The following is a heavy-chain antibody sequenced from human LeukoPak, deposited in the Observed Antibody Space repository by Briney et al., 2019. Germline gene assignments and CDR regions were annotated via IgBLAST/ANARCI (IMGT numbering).Heavy chain of an antibody. CDR3: AKDGEDIVLVVAAIFDY. CDR2: ISGSGGST. D-gene: IGHD2-15*01. CDR1: GFTFSSYG. Sequence: GGSLRLSCAASGFTFSSYGMSWVRQAPGKGLEWVSAISGSGGSTYYADSVKGRFTISRDNSKNTLYLQMNSLRAEDTAVYYCAKDGEDIVLVVAAIFDYWGQGTPVTVSS. V-gene: IGHV3-23*01. J-gene: IGHJ4*02.